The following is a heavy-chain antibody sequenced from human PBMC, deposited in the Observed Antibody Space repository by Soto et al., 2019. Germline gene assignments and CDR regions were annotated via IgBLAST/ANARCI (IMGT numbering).Heavy chain of an antibody. J-gene: IGHJ6*02. Sequence: ASVKVSCKASGYTFTSYYMHWVRQAPGQGLEWMGIINPSGGGTSYAQKFQGRVTMTRDTSTSTAYMELSSLRSDDTAVYYCARVMRITIFGVVDYYGMDVWGQGTTVTVSS. D-gene: IGHD3-3*01. CDR1: GYTFTSYY. V-gene: IGHV1-46*01. CDR2: INPSGGGT. CDR3: ARVMRITIFGVVDYYGMDV.